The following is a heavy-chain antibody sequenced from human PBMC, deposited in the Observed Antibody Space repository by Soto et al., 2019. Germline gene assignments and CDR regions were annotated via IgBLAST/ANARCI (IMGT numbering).Heavy chain of an antibody. J-gene: IGHJ3*02. CDR2: MNQDGIEK. Sequence: FGGSRIRKTPGNGLEWVANMNQDGIEKYYLDSVKGRFTISRDNAKNLLYLQMNSLRAEDTAVYFCVTLGPDHGDAHGAFGIRGQGTMVTV. CDR1: FG. V-gene: IGHV3-7*03. D-gene: IGHD4-17*01. CDR3: VTLGPDHGDAHGAFGI.